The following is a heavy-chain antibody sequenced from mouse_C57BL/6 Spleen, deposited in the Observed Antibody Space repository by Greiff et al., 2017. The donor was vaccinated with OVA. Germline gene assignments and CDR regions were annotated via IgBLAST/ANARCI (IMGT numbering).Heavy chain of an antibody. Sequence: QVQLQQPGAELVKPGASVKLSCKASGYTFTSYWMQWVKQRPGPGLEWIGEIDPSDSYTNYNQKFKCKATLTVDTSSSTAYMQLSSLTSEDSAVYYCARGDDYDEGFAYWGQGTLVTVSA. D-gene: IGHD2-4*01. J-gene: IGHJ3*01. CDR2: IDPSDSYT. CDR3: ARGDDYDEGFAY. CDR1: GYTFTSYW. V-gene: IGHV1-50*01.